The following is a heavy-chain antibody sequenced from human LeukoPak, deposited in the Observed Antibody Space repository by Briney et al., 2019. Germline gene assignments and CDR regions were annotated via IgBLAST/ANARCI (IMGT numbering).Heavy chain of an antibody. J-gene: IGHJ6*02. CDR3: ARDMYYYDSSGYYQGYYYYGMDV. D-gene: IGHD3-22*01. V-gene: IGHV3-30-3*01. Sequence: QPGGSLRLSCAASGFTFSDYYMSWIRQAPGKGLEWVAVISYDGSNKYYADSVKGRFTISRDNSKNTLYLQMNSLRAEDTAVYYCARDMYYYDSSGYYQGYYYYGMDVWGQGTTVTVSS. CDR2: ISYDGSNK. CDR1: GFTFSDYY.